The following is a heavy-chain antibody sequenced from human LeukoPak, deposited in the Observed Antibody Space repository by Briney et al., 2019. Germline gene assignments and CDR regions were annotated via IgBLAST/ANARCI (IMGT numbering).Heavy chain of an antibody. Sequence: GGSLRLSCAASGFTVGSNYVSWVRQAPGKGLEWVSVIYSGGSTYYADSVKGRFTISRDNSKNTLYLQMNSLRAEDTAVYYCARDPDGDYVLDYWGQGTLVTVSS. D-gene: IGHD4-17*01. CDR2: IYSGGST. V-gene: IGHV3-66*01. CDR3: ARDPDGDYVLDY. CDR1: GFTVGSNY. J-gene: IGHJ4*02.